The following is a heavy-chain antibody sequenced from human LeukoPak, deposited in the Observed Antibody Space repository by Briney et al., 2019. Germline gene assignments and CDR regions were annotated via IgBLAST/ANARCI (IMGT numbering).Heavy chain of an antibody. J-gene: IGHJ4*02. D-gene: IGHD3-22*01. CDR3: ARGYYYDSSGYYYDY. Sequence: GGSLRLSCAASGFTFSSYGMHWVRQAPGKGLEWVAVIWYDGSNKYYADSVKGRFTISRDNSKNTLYLQMNSLRAEDTAVYYCARGYYYDSSGYYYDYCGQGTLVTVSS. V-gene: IGHV3-33*01. CDR1: GFTFSSYG. CDR2: IWYDGSNK.